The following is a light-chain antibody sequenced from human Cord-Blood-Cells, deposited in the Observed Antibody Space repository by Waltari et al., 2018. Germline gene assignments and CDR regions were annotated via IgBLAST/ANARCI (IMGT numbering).Light chain of an antibody. V-gene: IGLV2-11*01. J-gene: IGLJ1*01. CDR3: CSYAGSYTYV. CDR2: DVS. Sequence: QSALTQPRSVSGSPGQSVTISCTGTSSDVGGYNYVSWYQQPPGKAPKLMIYDVSNAHSGVPERFSGSKSGHTASLTISGLQAGDEADYYCCSYAGSYTYVFGTGTKVTVL. CDR1: SSDVGGYNY.